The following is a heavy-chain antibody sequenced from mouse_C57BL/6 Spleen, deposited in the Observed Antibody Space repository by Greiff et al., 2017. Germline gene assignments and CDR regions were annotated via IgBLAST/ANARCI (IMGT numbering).Heavy chain of an antibody. J-gene: IGHJ2*01. D-gene: IGHD1-1*01. Sequence: VKLVESGPGLVAPSQSLSITCTVSGFSLTSYAISWVRQPPGKGLEWLGVIWTGGGTNYNSALKSRLSISKDNSKSQVFLKMNSLQTDDTARYYCARERGDYYGYYLDYWGQGTTLTVSS. CDR1: GFSLTSYA. V-gene: IGHV2-9-1*01. CDR3: ARERGDYYGYYLDY. CDR2: IWTGGGT.